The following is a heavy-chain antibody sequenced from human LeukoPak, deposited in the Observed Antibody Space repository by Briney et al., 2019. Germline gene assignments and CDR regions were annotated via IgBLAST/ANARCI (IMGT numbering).Heavy chain of an antibody. CDR1: GFSFSRYS. CDR2: ILYDGSKE. CDR3: ARDFGGLTGTEHFDY. V-gene: IGHV3-30-3*01. D-gene: IGHD1-20*01. Sequence: PRRSLRLPCVASGFSFSRYSMHWVRQAPGKGLEWVAVILYDGSKEYYADSGKGRITISRDNSKNTLFLQMNTLRAEDTAVCYCARDFGGLTGTEHFDYWGQGTLVTVSS. J-gene: IGHJ4*02.